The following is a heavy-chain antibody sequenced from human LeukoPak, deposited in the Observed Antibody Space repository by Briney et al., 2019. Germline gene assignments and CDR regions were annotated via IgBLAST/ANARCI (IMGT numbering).Heavy chain of an antibody. V-gene: IGHV3-74*01. Sequence: GGSLTLSCAASGFTFSSYWMHWVRQAPGKGLVWVSRINSDGSSTSYADSVKGRFTISRDNTKNTLYLQMNSLRAEDTAVYYCARVSGSSSWYPSDYWGQGTLVTVSS. CDR2: INSDGSST. CDR1: GFTFSSYW. CDR3: ARVSGSSSWYPSDY. J-gene: IGHJ4*02. D-gene: IGHD6-13*01.